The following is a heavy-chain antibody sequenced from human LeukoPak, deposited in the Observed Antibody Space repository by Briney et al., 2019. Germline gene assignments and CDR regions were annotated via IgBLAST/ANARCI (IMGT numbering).Heavy chain of an antibody. Sequence: PGGSLRLSCAASGFTFSSYAMSWVRQAPGKGLEWVSAISGSGGSTYYADSVKGRFTISRDNSKNTLYLQMNSLRAEDTALYYCARDQGYSYGHSFDYWGQGTLVTVSS. V-gene: IGHV3-23*01. CDR2: ISGSGGST. CDR3: ARDQGYSYGHSFDY. J-gene: IGHJ4*02. D-gene: IGHD5-18*01. CDR1: GFTFSSYA.